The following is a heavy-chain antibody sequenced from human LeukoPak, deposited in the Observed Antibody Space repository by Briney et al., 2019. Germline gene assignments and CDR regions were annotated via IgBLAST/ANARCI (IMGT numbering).Heavy chain of an antibody. J-gene: IGHJ6*03. V-gene: IGHV4-34*01. CDR1: GGSFSDYY. CDR3: ARGEDYYYYMDV. CDR2: INHSGST. Sequence: PSETLSLTCAVYGGSFSDYYWSWIRQPPGKGLEWIGEINHSGSTDYDPSLKSRVTISVDKSKNQFSLQLNSVTPEDTAVYYCARGEDYYYYMDVWGKGTTVTVSS.